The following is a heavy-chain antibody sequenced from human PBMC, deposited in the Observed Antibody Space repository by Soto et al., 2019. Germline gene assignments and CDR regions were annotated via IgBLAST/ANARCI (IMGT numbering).Heavy chain of an antibody. CDR2: IIPIFGTA. CDR3: ARFTLRGEYEVARYYYGMDV. D-gene: IGHD3-10*01. J-gene: IGHJ6*02. CDR1: GGTFSSYA. V-gene: IGHV1-69*13. Sequence: SVKVSCKVSGGTFSSYAISWVRQAPGQGLEWMGGIIPIFGTANYAQKFQGRVTITADESTSTAYMELSSLRSEDTAVYYCARFTLRGEYEVARYYYGMDVWGQGTTVTVSS.